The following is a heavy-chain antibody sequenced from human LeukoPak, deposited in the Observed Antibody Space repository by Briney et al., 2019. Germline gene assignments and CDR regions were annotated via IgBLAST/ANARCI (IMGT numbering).Heavy chain of an antibody. Sequence: PGRSLRLSCGASGFTFDDYGMHWVRQAPGKGLEWVSGISWNSGNVGYADSVKGRFTISRDNAKNSLYLQMNSLRAEDTALYYCAKDDTYGLQVFHVWGQGTMVTVSS. V-gene: IGHV3-9*01. CDR2: ISWNSGNV. D-gene: IGHD5-24*01. CDR3: AKDDTYGLQVFHV. CDR1: GFTFDDYG. J-gene: IGHJ3*01.